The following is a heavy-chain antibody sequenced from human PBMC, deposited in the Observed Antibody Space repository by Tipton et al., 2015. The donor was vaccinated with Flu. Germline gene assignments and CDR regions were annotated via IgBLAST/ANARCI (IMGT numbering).Heavy chain of an antibody. V-gene: IGHV3-7*01. CDR2: MNQDGSKI. CDR1: GFTFSDYW. J-gene: IGHJ3*02. D-gene: IGHD3-16*01. Sequence: SLRLSCVASGFTFSDYWMTWVRQTPGKGLEWVANMNQDGSKIYYVDSVKGRFTISRDNAKSTLHLQMNSLRVEDTALYYCASSRVMAGYDIWGQGTMVTVSS. CDR3: ASSRVMAGYDI.